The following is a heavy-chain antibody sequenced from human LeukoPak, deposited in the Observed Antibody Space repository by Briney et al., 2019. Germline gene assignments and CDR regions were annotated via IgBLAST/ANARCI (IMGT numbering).Heavy chain of an antibody. CDR2: INPSGGSS. J-gene: IGHJ4*02. V-gene: IGHV1-46*01. D-gene: IGHD1-26*01. CDR3: ARGESGSYQEYYFDY. CDR1: GYSFTPNY. Sequence: ASVKVSCKASGYSFTPNYMHWVRQATGQGLEWMGIINPSGGSSTYAQKFQGRVTMTRDTSTSTVYLELSSLRSEDTAVYYCARGESGSYQEYYFDYWGQGTLVTVSA.